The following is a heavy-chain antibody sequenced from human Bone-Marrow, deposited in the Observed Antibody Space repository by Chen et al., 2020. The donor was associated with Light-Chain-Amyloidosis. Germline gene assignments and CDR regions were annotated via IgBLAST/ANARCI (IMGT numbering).Heavy chain of an antibody. V-gene: IGHV3-7*01. CDR2: MKEDGSGK. CDR3: AGDRGWFDP. CDR1: GFSFRSYW. J-gene: IGHJ5*02. Sequence: EVQLVESGGGLVQPGGSLRLSCAASGFSFRSYWMTWVRQVSGKGLEWVAKMKEDGSGKNDVDSVKGRFTISRDNAKNSLYLQMNNLRVEDTAVYYCAGDRGWFDPWGQGTLVTVSS.